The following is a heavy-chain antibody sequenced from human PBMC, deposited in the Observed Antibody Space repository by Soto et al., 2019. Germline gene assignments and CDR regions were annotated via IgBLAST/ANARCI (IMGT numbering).Heavy chain of an antibody. CDR1: GGSINSRGYY. D-gene: IGHD3-9*01. Sequence: QVQLQESGPGLVRPSQTLSLTCTVSGGSINSRGYYWTWIRQHPGKGLEWIGNIYYSGSIHFNPSLNSRLTMLVDTSENQFSLTLTSVTAADTAVYYCARQSESTGYFYGGFDPWGQGTLVTVSS. CDR2: IYYSGSI. V-gene: IGHV4-31*03. CDR3: ARQSESTGYFYGGFDP. J-gene: IGHJ5*02.